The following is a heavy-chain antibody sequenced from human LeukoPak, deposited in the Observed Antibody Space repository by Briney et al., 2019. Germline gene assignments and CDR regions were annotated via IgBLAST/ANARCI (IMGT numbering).Heavy chain of an antibody. CDR2: MSGSGGST. V-gene: IGHV3-23*01. D-gene: IGHD4-11*01. CDR1: GFTFSSYA. CDR3: ASRATVTTDRFWFDP. J-gene: IGHJ5*02. Sequence: PGGSLRLSRAASGFTFSSYAMSWVRQAPGKGLEWVSSMSGSGGSTDYADSVKGRFTISRDNSKNTLYLQMNTLRVEDTAVYYCASRATVTTDRFWFDPWGQGTLVTVSS.